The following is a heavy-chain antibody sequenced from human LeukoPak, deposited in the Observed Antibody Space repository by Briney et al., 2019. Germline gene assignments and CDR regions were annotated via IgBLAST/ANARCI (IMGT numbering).Heavy chain of an antibody. V-gene: IGHV3-30*02. CDR3: AKGGGGYAHLQMDV. CDR2: IRYDGSKE. CDR1: GFNFRSFG. D-gene: IGHD2-15*01. J-gene: IGHJ6*04. Sequence: GGSLRLSCAASGFNFRSFGLHWVRQAPGKGLEWVAFIRYDGSKEHYADSVKGLFTISRDNSKNTVSLQMNGLRPEDTALYYCAKGGGGYAHLQMDVRGKGTTVTVSS.